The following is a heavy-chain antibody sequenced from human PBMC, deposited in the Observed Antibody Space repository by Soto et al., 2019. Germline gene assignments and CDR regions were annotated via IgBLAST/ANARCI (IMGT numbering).Heavy chain of an antibody. CDR2: IIPIFGTA. CDR1: GGTFSSYA. D-gene: IGHD3-10*01. CDR3: ARGVTYYYGSGSHYYHGMAV. V-gene: IGHV1-69*13. J-gene: IGHJ6*02. Sequence: AVKVSCKASGGTFSSYAISWVRQAPGQGLEWMGGIIPIFGTANYAQKFQGRVTITADESTSTAYMELSSLRSEDTAVYYCARGVTYYYGSGSHYYHGMAVWGQGTTGTVSS.